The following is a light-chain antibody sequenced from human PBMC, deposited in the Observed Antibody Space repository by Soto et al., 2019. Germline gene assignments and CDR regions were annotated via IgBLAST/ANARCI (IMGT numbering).Light chain of an antibody. CDR3: QQYDRSPLT. V-gene: IGKV3-20*01. J-gene: IGKJ4*01. Sequence: DIVLPQSPGTLALSLGERATLACRASQTVSSRYFAWYQQKPGQAPRLLIYGASSRATGTPDRFSGSGSGTDFTLAISSLEAEDFAVYYCQQYDRSPLTFGGGTKVEIK. CDR1: QTVSSRY. CDR2: GAS.